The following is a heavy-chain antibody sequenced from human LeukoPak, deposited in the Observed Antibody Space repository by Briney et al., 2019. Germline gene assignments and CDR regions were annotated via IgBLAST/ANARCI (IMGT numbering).Heavy chain of an antibody. J-gene: IGHJ3*02. CDR3: ARDWTTVTFPDAFDI. Sequence: PGGSLRLSCAASGLTFSTYDMHWVRQATGQGLEWVSSIGIAGDTYYPDSVKGRFTISRENAKTSLYLQMNSLGAGDTAVYYCARDWTTVTFPDAFDIWGQGTMVTVSS. V-gene: IGHV3-13*04. D-gene: IGHD4-17*01. CDR2: IGIAGDT. CDR1: GLTFSTYD.